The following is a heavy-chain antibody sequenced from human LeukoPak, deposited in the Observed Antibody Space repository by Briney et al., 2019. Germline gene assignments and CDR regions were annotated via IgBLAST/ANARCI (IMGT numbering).Heavy chain of an antibody. J-gene: IGHJ4*02. D-gene: IGHD4-23*01. CDR3: ARDSTSATVVTPSFDY. CDR1: GYTFTSYY. V-gene: IGHV1-46*01. Sequence: ASVKVSCKASGYTFTSYYMHWVRQAPGQGLEWMGIINPSGGSTSYAQKFQGRVTMTRDTPTSTVYMELSSLRSEDTAVYYCARDSTSATVVTPSFDYWGQGTLVTVSS. CDR2: INPSGGST.